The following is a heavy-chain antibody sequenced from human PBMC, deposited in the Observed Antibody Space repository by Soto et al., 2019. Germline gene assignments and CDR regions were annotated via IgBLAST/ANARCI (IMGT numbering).Heavy chain of an antibody. V-gene: IGHV4-4*02. CDR1: GGSISSNYW. D-gene: IGHD3-16*01. CDR2: MYHSGST. J-gene: IGHJ3*02. CDR3: ARLDMITFGGAVYRPFEI. Sequence: QVQLQESGPGLVKPSGTLSLTCEVSGGSISSNYWWSWVRQPPGKGLEWIGEMYHSGSTNYNPSLNGRVTISVDKSNNQFFLDLTSVTAADTAVYYCARLDMITFGGAVYRPFEIWGQGTMVTVSS.